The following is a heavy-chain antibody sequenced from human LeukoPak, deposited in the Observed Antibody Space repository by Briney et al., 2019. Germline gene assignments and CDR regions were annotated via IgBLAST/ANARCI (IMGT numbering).Heavy chain of an antibody. D-gene: IGHD2-2*01. Sequence: PSETLSLTCAVCGGSFSGYYWSWIRQPPGKGLEWIGEINHSGSTNYNPSLKSRVTISVDTSKNQFSLKLSSVTAADTAVYYCARGRRPRYCSSTSCRTGAFDIWGQGTMVTVSS. CDR2: INHSGST. J-gene: IGHJ3*02. CDR3: ARGRRPRYCSSTSCRTGAFDI. CDR1: GGSFSGYY. V-gene: IGHV4-34*01.